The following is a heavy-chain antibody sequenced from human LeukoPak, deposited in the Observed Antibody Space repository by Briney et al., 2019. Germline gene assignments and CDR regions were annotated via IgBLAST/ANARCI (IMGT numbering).Heavy chain of an antibody. Sequence: GGSLRLSCAASGFTFSSYAMSWVRQAPGKGLEWVSGISGSGGSTYYADSVKGRFTISRDNSKNTLYLQMNSLRAEDTAVYYCAKDGYSSGDGFDYWGQGTLVTVSS. CDR2: ISGSGGST. V-gene: IGHV3-23*01. CDR1: GFTFSSYA. CDR3: AKDGYSSGDGFDY. J-gene: IGHJ4*02. D-gene: IGHD6-19*01.